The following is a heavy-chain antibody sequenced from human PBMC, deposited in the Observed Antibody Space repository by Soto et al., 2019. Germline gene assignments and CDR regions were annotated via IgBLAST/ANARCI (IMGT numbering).Heavy chain of an antibody. J-gene: IGHJ4*02. V-gene: IGHV3-23*01. CDR3: ARRVSGSYSDY. Sequence: EVQLLESGGGLVQPGGSLRLSCAASGFTFSSYAMRWVRQAPGKGLEWVSAISGSGDSTYYADTVKGRFTISRDNSKNSLYLQMNSLRAEDTAVYYCARRVSGSYSDYWGQGTLVTVSS. CDR1: GFTFSSYA. D-gene: IGHD1-26*01. CDR2: ISGSGDST.